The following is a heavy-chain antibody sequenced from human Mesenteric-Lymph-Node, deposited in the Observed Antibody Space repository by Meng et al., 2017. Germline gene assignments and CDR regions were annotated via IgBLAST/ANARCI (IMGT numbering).Heavy chain of an antibody. D-gene: IGHD2-15*01. J-gene: IGHJ4*02. CDR1: GGSISSSSYY. Sequence: GSLRLSCTVSGGSISSSSYYWGWIRQPPGKGLEWIGRIYTSGNTNYNPSLKSRVTMSVDTSKNQFSLKLSSVTAADTAVYYCAREAATSGNPYFFDYWGQGNLVTVSS. CDR3: AREAATSGNPYFFDY. CDR2: IYTSGNT. V-gene: IGHV4-39*07.